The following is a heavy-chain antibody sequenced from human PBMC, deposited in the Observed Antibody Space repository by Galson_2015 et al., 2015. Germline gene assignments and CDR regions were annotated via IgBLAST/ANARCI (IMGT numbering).Heavy chain of an antibody. CDR3: ATPNTVGVVGHDAFDI. CDR2: ITPFNGNT. CDR1: GYTFTYRY. D-gene: IGHD3-3*01. J-gene: IGHJ3*02. Sequence: SVKVSCKASGYTFTYRYLHWVRQAPGQALEWMGWITPFNGNTNYAQKFQDRVTITRDRSMSTAYMELSSLRSEDTAMYYCATPNTVGVVGHDAFDIWGHGTMVTVSS. V-gene: IGHV1-45*02.